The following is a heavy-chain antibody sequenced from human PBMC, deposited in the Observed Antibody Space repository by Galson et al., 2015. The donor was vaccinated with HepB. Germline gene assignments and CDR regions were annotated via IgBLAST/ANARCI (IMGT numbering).Heavy chain of an antibody. CDR2: ISAYNGNT. J-gene: IGHJ6*02. D-gene: IGHD6-19*01. Sequence: SVKVSCKASGYTFTSYGISWVRQAPGQGLEWMGWISAYNGNTNYAQKLQGRVTMTTDTSTSTAYMELRSLRSDDTAVYYCARDQGIAVAGTHYYGMDVWGQGTTVTVSS. CDR1: GYTFTSYG. CDR3: ARDQGIAVAGTHYYGMDV. V-gene: IGHV1-18*04.